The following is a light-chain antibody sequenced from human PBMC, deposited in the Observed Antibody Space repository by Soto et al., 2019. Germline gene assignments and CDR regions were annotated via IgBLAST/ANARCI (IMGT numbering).Light chain of an antibody. CDR3: QQYNNWPPYT. Sequence: EIVMTQSPATLSVSPGERATLSCRASQSVSDNLVWYQQKPGQAPRLLIYGASTRATCIPARFSGSGSGTDSTPTISSLQSEAFAVYYCQQYNNWPPYTFGQGTKLEIK. CDR2: GAS. V-gene: IGKV3D-15*01. J-gene: IGKJ2*01. CDR1: QSVSDN.